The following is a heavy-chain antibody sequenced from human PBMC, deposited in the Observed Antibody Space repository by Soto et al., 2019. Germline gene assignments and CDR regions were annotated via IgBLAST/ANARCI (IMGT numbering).Heavy chain of an antibody. D-gene: IGHD6-13*01. CDR1: GGSVSSGSYY. Sequence: SETLSLTCTVSGGSVSSGSYYWSWIRQPPGKGLEWIGYIYYSGSTNYNPSLKSRVTISVDTSKNQFSLKLSSVTAADTAVYYCARDGGSSWYSYYGMDVWGQGTTVTVSS. J-gene: IGHJ6*02. CDR3: ARDGGSSWYSYYGMDV. V-gene: IGHV4-61*01. CDR2: IYYSGST.